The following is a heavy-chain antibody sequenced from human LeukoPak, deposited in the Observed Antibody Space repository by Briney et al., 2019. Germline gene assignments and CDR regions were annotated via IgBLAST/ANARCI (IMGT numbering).Heavy chain of an antibody. CDR3: ARFNYGSSGYNDY. J-gene: IGHJ4*02. CDR2: ISYDGSNK. V-gene: IGHV3-30*04. D-gene: IGHD3-22*01. Sequence: GGSLRLSCAASGFTFSSYAMHWVRQAPGKGLEWVAVISYDGSNKYYADSVKGRFTISRDNSKNTLYLQMNSLRAEDTAVYYCARFNYGSSGYNDYWGQGTLVTVSS. CDR1: GFTFSSYA.